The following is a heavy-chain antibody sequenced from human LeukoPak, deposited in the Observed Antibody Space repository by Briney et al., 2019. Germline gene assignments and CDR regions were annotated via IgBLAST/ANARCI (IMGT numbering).Heavy chain of an antibody. V-gene: IGHV5-51*01. CDR3: ARPNREYCSGGSCYFSDY. D-gene: IGHD2-15*01. J-gene: IGHJ4*02. CDR2: IYPGDSDT. Sequence: GESLKISCKGSGYSFTSYWIGWVRQMPGKSLEWMGIIYPGDSDTRYSPSFQGQVTISADKSISTAYLQWSSLKASDTAMYYCARPNREYCSGGSCYFSDYWGQGTLVTVSS. CDR1: GYSFTSYW.